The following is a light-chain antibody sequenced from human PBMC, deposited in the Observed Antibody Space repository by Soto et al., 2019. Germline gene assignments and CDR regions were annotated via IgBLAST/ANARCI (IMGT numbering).Light chain of an antibody. CDR3: QQLGT. CDR2: KAS. V-gene: IGKV1-5*03. J-gene: IGKJ1*01. Sequence: DIKMTQSPSTLSASVGDRVTITCRASQSISSWLAWYQQKPGKAPKLLIYKASSLESGVPSRFSGSGSGTEFTLTISSLQPDDFATYYCQQLGTFGQGTKVEIK. CDR1: QSISSW.